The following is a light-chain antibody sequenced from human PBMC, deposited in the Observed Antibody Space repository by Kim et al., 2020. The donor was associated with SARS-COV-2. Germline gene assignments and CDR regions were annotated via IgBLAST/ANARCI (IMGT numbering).Light chain of an antibody. CDR2: DAS. CDR3: QQRTSWLWT. CDR1: QSVGSY. V-gene: IGKV3-11*01. Sequence: EVVLTQSPATLPLSPGERATLSCRASQSVGSYLAWYQQKPGQAPRLLIYDASNRATGIPARFSGSGSGTVFTLTIDSLEPEDFAIYYWQQRTSWLWTFGQGTKVDIK. J-gene: IGKJ1*01.